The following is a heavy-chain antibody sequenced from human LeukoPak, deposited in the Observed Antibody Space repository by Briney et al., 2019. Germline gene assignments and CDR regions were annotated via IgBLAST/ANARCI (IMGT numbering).Heavy chain of an antibody. CDR2: INHSGST. Sequence: PSETLSLTCAVYGGSFSGYYWSWIRQPPGKGPEWIGEINHSGSTNYNPSLKSRVTISVDTSKNQFSLKLSSVTAADTAVYYCAKRVSYYYYMDVWGKGTTVTVSS. J-gene: IGHJ6*03. D-gene: IGHD3-10*01. V-gene: IGHV4-34*01. CDR3: AKRVSYYYYMDV. CDR1: GGSFSGYY.